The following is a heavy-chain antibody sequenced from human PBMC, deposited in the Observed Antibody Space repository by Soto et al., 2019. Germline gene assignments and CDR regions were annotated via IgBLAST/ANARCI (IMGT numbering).Heavy chain of an antibody. J-gene: IGHJ4*02. Sequence: QVQLQQWGAGLLKPSETLSLTCAVYGGSFSGHYWTWIRQVPGKGLEWIGEIDRGGRTNHNPSLKSRVTLSVDTSKNQFSRKLISVTAADTAMYYCARIDSFSGIYYFDYWGQGTLVTVSS. D-gene: IGHD1-26*01. V-gene: IGHV4-34*01. CDR3: ARIDSFSGIYYFDY. CDR1: GGSFSGHY. CDR2: IDRGGRT.